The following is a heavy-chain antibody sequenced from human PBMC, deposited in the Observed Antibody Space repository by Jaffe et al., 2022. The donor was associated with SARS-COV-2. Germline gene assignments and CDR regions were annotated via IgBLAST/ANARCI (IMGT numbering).Heavy chain of an antibody. CDR2: IYYSGRT. D-gene: IGHD6-19*01. V-gene: IGHV4-39*01. Sequence: QLQLQESGPGLVKPSETLSLTCTVSGDSISSSSYYWDWIRQPPGKGLEWIGSIYYSGRTYYNKSLQSRVTISVDTSKNQFSLKLNSVTAADTAVYYCARHTQVAGTRGPAVDPWGQGSLVTVSS. CDR3: ARHTQVAGTRGPAVDP. J-gene: IGHJ5*02. CDR1: GDSISSSSYY.